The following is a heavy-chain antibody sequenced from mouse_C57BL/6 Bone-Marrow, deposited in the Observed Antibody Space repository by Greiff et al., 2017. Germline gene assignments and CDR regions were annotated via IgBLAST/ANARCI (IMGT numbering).Heavy chain of an antibody. Sequence: EVQRVESGGDLVKPGGSLKLSCAASGFTFSSYGMSWVRQTPDKRLEWVATLSSGGSYTYYPDSVRGRFTISRDTAKNTLYLQMSSLKSEDTAMYYCARRGVAPFDYWGQGTTLTVSS. CDR3: ARRGVAPFDY. V-gene: IGHV5-6*01. CDR1: GFTFSSYG. J-gene: IGHJ2*01. D-gene: IGHD1-1*02. CDR2: LSSGGSYT.